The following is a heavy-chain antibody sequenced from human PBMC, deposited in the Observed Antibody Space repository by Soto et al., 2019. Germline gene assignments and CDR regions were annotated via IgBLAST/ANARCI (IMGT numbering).Heavy chain of an antibody. CDR2: ISGGGGTT. J-gene: IGHJ6*02. Sequence: GGSLRLSCAASGFTFSDYGMSWVRQAPGKGLEWVSGISGGGGTTNYADSVKGRFTISRENSNNTLYLHMNNLRAEDTAVYYCARSTYYDILTGSYYYYAMDVWGQGTTVTVSS. D-gene: IGHD3-9*01. CDR1: GFTFSDYG. CDR3: ARSTYYDILTGSYYYYAMDV. V-gene: IGHV3-23*01.